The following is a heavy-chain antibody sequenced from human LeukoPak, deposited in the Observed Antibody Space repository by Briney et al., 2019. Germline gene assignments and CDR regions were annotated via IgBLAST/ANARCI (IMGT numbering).Heavy chain of an antibody. J-gene: IGHJ4*02. V-gene: IGHV3-53*01. CDR1: GFNVSSNY. CDR3: AKVSGYTSGWYVDFDC. Sequence: GGSLRLSCAASGFNVSSNYMTWVRQAPGKGLEWVSVIYRDGTTYYTDSVKGRFTISRDNSKNTLYLQMSSLRAEDTAVYYCAKVSGYTSGWYVDFDCWGQGSLVTVSS. CDR2: IYRDGTT. D-gene: IGHD6-19*01.